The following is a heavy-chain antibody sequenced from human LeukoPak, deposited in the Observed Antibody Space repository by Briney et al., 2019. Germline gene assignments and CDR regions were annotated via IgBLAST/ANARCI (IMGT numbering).Heavy chain of an antibody. Sequence: GGSLRLSCIASGFTFSSHWMNWVRQAPGKGLEWVANIMQDGSEKYYVDSVKGRFIISRDNAKNSLYLQMNSLGAEDTAVYYCARESTKYGAYVSGFDFWGQGTMVTVSS. V-gene: IGHV3-7*01. D-gene: IGHD4-17*01. CDR2: IMQDGSEK. CDR1: GFTFSSHW. CDR3: ARESTKYGAYVSGFDF. J-gene: IGHJ3*01.